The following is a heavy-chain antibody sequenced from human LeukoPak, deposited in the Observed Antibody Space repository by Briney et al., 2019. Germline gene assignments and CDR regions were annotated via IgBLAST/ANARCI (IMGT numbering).Heavy chain of an antibody. D-gene: IGHD3-22*01. CDR3: ACSNYYDSSGHATEELDY. J-gene: IGHJ4*02. CDR2: INHSGST. Sequence: SETLSLTCAVYGGSFSGYYWSWIRQPPGKGLEWIGEINHSGSTNYNPSLKSRVTISVGTSKNQFSLKLSSVTAADTAVYYCACSNYYDSSGHATEELDYWGQGTLVTVSS. V-gene: IGHV4-34*01. CDR1: GGSFSGYY.